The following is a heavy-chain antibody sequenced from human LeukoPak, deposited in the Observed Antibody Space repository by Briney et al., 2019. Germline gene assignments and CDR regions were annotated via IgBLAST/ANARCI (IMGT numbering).Heavy chain of an antibody. V-gene: IGHV1-18*01. CDR3: ARVLTGGGSYYYSFAY. D-gene: IGHD1-26*01. J-gene: IGHJ4*02. CDR1: GYTFTSYG. CDR2: ISAYNGNT. Sequence: GASVKVSCKASGYTFTSYGISWVRQAPGQGLEWMGWISAYNGNTNYAQKFRGRVTVTTDTSTSTAYMELRSLRSDDTAVYYCARVLTGGGSYYYSFAYWGQGTLVTVSS.